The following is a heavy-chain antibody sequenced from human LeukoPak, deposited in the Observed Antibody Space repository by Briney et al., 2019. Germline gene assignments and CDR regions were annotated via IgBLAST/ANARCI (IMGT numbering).Heavy chain of an antibody. Sequence: ASVEVSCKASGYTFTGYYMHWVRQAPGQGLEWMGRINPNSGGTNYAQKFQGRVTMTRDTSISTAYMELSRLRSDDTAVYYCARGPPIQSSDFWSGYYDGGVSSVNWFDPWGQGTLVTVSS. D-gene: IGHD3-3*01. V-gene: IGHV1-2*06. J-gene: IGHJ5*02. CDR3: ARGPPIQSSDFWSGYYDGGVSSVNWFDP. CDR1: GYTFTGYY. CDR2: INPNSGGT.